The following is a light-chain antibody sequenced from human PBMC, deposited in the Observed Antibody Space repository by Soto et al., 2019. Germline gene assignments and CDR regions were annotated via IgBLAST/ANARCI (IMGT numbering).Light chain of an antibody. Sequence: QSALTQPASVSGSPGQSITISCIGTSSDVGSYNLVSWYQQHPGKAPKVLIYEVSERPSGVSNRFSGSRSGNTASLTISGLQAEDESDYYCSSYTSSSTWVFGGGTKLTVL. V-gene: IGLV2-14*02. CDR3: SSYTSSSTWV. CDR1: SSDVGSYNL. CDR2: EVS. J-gene: IGLJ3*02.